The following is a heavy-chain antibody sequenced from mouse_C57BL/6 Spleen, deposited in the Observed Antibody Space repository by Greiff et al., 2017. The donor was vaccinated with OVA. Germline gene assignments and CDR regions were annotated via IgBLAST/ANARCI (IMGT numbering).Heavy chain of an antibody. J-gene: IGHJ4*01. V-gene: IGHV1-52*01. D-gene: IGHD1-1*01. CDR2: IDPSDSET. CDR1: GYTFTSYW. CDR3: ARGGYGSSQYYYAMDY. Sequence: VKLQQPGAELVRPGSSVKLSCKASGYTFTSYWMHWVKQRPIQGLEWIGNIDPSDSETHYNQKFKDKATLTVDKSSSTAYMQLSSLTSEDSAVYYCARGGYGSSQYYYAMDYWGQGTSVTVSS.